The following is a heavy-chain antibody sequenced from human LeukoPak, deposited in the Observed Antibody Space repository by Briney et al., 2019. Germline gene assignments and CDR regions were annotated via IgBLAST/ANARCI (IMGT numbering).Heavy chain of an antibody. J-gene: IGHJ6*03. Sequence: GGSLRLSCVASGFIFRGYGMHWVRQAPGKGLEWVAYIRFDGGSQYCADAVKGRFTISRDNAKDTLYLQMNSLRAEDTAAYYCAKSSSDYYFYYMDVWGKGTTVTVSS. D-gene: IGHD6-6*01. CDR1: GFIFRGYG. V-gene: IGHV3-30*02. CDR3: AKSSSDYYFYYMDV. CDR2: IRFDGGSQ.